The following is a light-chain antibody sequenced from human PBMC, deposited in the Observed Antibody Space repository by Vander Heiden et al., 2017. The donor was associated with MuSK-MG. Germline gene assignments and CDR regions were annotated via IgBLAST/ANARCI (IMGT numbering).Light chain of an antibody. CDR2: AAS. J-gene: IGKJ2*01. V-gene: IGKV1-39*01. CDR3: QQSYSTPYT. CDR1: QSISSY. Sequence: DIQMTQSPSSLSASVGDRVTITCRASQSISSYLNWYQQKPGKAPKRLIYAASSLQSGVPSRFSGSGSGTDFTLTISSLQPEDFATDYCQQSYSTPYTCGQGTKLEIK.